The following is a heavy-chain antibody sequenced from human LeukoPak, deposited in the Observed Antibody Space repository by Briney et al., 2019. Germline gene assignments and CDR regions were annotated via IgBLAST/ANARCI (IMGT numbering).Heavy chain of an antibody. V-gene: IGHV5-51*01. CDR1: GYNFSNYW. CDR3: ARKLLSGGTSRGWFDP. D-gene: IGHD1-26*01. CDR2: IYPGDAHT. Sequence: GESLKISFKASGYNFSNYWIRWARQMPGKSPELMGSIYPGDAHTIYTPSFEGRVTISADRSTVYLQWSSLEASDSGIYFCARKLLSGGTSRGWFDPWGQGTLVTVSS. J-gene: IGHJ5*02.